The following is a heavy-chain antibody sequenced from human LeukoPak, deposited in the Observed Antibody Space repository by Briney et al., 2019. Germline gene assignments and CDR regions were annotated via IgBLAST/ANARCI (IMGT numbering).Heavy chain of an antibody. CDR2: MNPNSGNT. V-gene: IGHV1-8*01. CDR3: ARNYDFWSGYYRWYYYGMDV. Sequence: ASVKVSCTASGYTFTSYDINWVRQATGQGLEWMGWMNPNSGNTGYAQKFQGRVTMTRNTSISTAYMELSSLRSEDTAVYYCARNYDFWSGYYRWYYYGMDVWGQGTTVTVSS. D-gene: IGHD3-3*01. CDR1: GYTFTSYD. J-gene: IGHJ6*02.